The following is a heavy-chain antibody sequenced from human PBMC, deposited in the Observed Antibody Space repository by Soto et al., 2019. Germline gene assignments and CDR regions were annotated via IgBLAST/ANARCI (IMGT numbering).Heavy chain of an antibody. Sequence: SETLSLTCTASGGSITSSYWSWIRRPPGKGLEWIAYIYDTGISGYTPSTSYNPSLKSRVTMSVDTSKSQYSLKLTSVTAADTAVYYCARGEDAFFYYGLDVWGQGITVTVSS. V-gene: IGHV4-59*01. J-gene: IGHJ6*02. CDR2: IYDTGISGYTPST. CDR1: GGSITSSY. CDR3: ARGEDAFFYYGLDV.